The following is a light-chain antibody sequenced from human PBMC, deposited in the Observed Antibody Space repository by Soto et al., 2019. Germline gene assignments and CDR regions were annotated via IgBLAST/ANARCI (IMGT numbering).Light chain of an antibody. CDR1: QSVSSY. V-gene: IGKV3-11*01. CDR3: QQRSNWPPT. CDR2: DAS. Sequence: EIVLTQSPAPLSLSPGERSTLPGRASQSVSSYLAWYQQKPGQAPRLLIYDASNRATGIPARFSGSGSGTDFTLTISSLEPEDFAVYYCQQRSNWPPTFGGGTKVDIK. J-gene: IGKJ4*01.